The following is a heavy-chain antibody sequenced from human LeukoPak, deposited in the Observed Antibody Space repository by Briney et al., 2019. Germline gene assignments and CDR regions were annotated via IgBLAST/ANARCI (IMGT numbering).Heavy chain of an antibody. J-gene: IGHJ5*02. CDR2: IIPIFGTA. V-gene: IGHV1-69*13. Sequence: SVKVSCKASGGTFSSYAISWVRQAPGQGLEWMGGIIPIFGTANYAQKFQGRVTITADESTSIAYMELSRLRSEDTAVYYCARDLIVVVPAAMESGLGFDPWGQGTLVTVSS. D-gene: IGHD2-2*01. CDR1: GGTFSSYA. CDR3: ARDLIVVVPAAMESGLGFDP.